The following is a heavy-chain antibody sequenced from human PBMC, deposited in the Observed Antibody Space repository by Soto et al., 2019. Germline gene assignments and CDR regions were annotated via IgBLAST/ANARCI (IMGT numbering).Heavy chain of an antibody. J-gene: IGHJ6*02. V-gene: IGHV4-39*01. CDR1: GGSISSSSYY. CDR3: ARHPTYAGDYQAYYYCGMDV. Sequence: QLQLQESGPGLVKPSETLSLTCTVSGGSISSSSYYWGWIRQPPGKGLEWIGRIYYSGSTYYNPSLKSRVATPGDTSKDQFSLKLSCVTAADTAVYYCARHPTYAGDYQAYYYCGMDVWGQGTTVTVSS. D-gene: IGHD4-17*01. CDR2: IYYSGST.